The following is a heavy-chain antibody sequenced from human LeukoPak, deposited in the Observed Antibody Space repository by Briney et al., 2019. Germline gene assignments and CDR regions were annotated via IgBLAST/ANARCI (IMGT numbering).Heavy chain of an antibody. J-gene: IGHJ4*02. CDR3: ARDLQRTIFGVVYLDY. V-gene: IGHV1-18*01. CDR2: ISAYNGNT. CDR1: GYTFTSYG. D-gene: IGHD3-3*01. Sequence: ASVKVSCKASGYTFTSYGISWVRQAPGQGLEWMGWISAYNGNTHYAQKLQGRVTMTTDTSTSTAYMELRSLRSDDTAVYYCARDLQRTIFGVVYLDYWGQGTLVTVSS.